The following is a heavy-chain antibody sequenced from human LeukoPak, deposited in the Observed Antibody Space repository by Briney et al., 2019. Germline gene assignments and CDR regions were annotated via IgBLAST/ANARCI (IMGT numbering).Heavy chain of an antibody. Sequence: GGSLRLSCTASGFTFSSYGMHWVRQAPGKGLEWVAFIRYDGSNKYYADSVKGRFTISRDNSKNTLYLQMNSLRAEDTAVYYCAKDEVGNSWYWFDPWGQGTLVTVSS. J-gene: IGHJ5*02. D-gene: IGHD6-13*01. CDR2: IRYDGSNK. CDR1: GFTFSSYG. CDR3: AKDEVGNSWYWFDP. V-gene: IGHV3-30*02.